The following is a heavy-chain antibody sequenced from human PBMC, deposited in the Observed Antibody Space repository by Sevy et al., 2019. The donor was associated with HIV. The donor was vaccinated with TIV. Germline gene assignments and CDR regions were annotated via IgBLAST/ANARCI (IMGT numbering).Heavy chain of an antibody. V-gene: IGHV3-15*01. D-gene: IGHD6-13*01. J-gene: IGHJ4*02. Sequence: GGSLRLSCAASGFTFSNAWMSWVRQAPGQGLEWVGRIKGKIYDGTIDYAAPVKGRFSISRDDSKNTLYLQMNSLKTEDTAGYYCTIARWSQGDYYNYWGQGTLVTVSS. CDR2: IKGKIYDGTI. CDR3: TIARWSQGDYYNY. CDR1: GFTFSNAW.